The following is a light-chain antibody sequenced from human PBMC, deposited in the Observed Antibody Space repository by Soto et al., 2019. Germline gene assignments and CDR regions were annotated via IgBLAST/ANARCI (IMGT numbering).Light chain of an antibody. CDR2: GTS. CDR1: QSVSSSF. Sequence: EIVLAQSPGTLSLSPGERATLSCRASQSVSSSFLAWYQQRPGQPPRLLIYGTSSRATGIPDRFSGSGSGTDFTLTISRLEPEDFAVDYCQRYGSSPWTFGQGTKVEIK. V-gene: IGKV3-20*01. J-gene: IGKJ1*01. CDR3: QRYGSSPWT.